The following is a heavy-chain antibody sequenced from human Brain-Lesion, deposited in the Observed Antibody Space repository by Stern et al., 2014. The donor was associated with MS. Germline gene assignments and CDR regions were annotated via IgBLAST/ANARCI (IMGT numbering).Heavy chain of an antibody. Sequence: VQLVESGAEVKKPGASVKVSCKLSGNTLTELSMHWVRQAPGKGIEWMGGYDLEDGEIMYAQKFQGRVNMTEDTSTDTAYMELSSLRSEDTAVYYCATGIGLWAFDYWGQGTLVTVSS. J-gene: IGHJ4*02. V-gene: IGHV1-24*01. CDR2: YDLEDGEI. CDR1: GNTLTELS. CDR3: ATGIGLWAFDY. D-gene: IGHD7-27*01.